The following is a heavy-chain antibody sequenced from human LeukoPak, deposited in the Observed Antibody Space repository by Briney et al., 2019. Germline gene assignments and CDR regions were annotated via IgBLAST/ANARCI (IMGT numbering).Heavy chain of an antibody. CDR3: ARRPYASGYAFDI. D-gene: IGHD3-22*01. Sequence: SEALSLTCTVSGGSMRSGTYYWDLIRQPPGKGPEWIGSSYYSGNTYYNPSLKSRVTISVDTSKKQFSLKLSSVTAADTAVYYCARRPYASGYAFDIWGQGTMVTVS. V-gene: IGHV4-39*01. CDR2: SYYSGNT. CDR1: GGSMRSGTYY. J-gene: IGHJ3*02.